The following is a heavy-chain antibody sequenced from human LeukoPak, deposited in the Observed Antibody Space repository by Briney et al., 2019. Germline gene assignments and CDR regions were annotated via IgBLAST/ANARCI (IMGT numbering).Heavy chain of an antibody. Sequence: ASVKVSCKASGYNFIGYYMHWVRQAPGQGLEWMGWINPSSGAPNYAQHFQGRVTMTRDTSITTVYMELSRLKSDDTAVYYCARNWNQGRYYYYYMDVWGKGTTVTVSS. CDR2: INPSSGAP. J-gene: IGHJ6*03. V-gene: IGHV1-2*02. CDR3: ARNWNQGRYYYYYMDV. D-gene: IGHD1-14*01. CDR1: GYNFIGYY.